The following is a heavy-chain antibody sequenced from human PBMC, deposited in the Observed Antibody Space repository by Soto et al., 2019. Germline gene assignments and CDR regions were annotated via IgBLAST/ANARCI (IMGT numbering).Heavy chain of an antibody. J-gene: IGHJ6*02. CDR3: ALARWPPPGGD. D-gene: IGHD3-16*01. CDR2: ISSDGSTT. Sequence: GGSLRLSCAASGFTFSTSSLAMYWVRQAPGKGLLSVSRISSDGSTTSYADSVKGRFTTSRDSAKNTLYLQRNSLRAEDTALYYCALARWPPPGGDRGLGPTVTVSS. CDR1: GFTFSTSS. V-gene: IGHV3-74*01.